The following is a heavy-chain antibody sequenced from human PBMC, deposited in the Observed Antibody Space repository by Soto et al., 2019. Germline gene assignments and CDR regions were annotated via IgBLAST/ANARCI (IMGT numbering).Heavy chain of an antibody. Sequence: SVKVSCKTSGGTFTKYAISWVRQAPGQGLEWIGGIIPVFGTTNYAPKFQGRLTITASDSTSTAYMELSSLRAEDTAVYYCAKGPLGSGSGYDLDYWGQGTLVTVSS. J-gene: IGHJ4*02. CDR2: IIPVFGTT. CDR3: AKGPLGSGSGYDLDY. D-gene: IGHD5-12*01. CDR1: GGTFTKYA. V-gene: IGHV1-69*13.